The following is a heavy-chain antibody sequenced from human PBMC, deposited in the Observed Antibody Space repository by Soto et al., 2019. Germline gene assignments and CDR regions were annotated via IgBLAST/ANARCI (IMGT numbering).Heavy chain of an antibody. D-gene: IGHD3-3*01. J-gene: IGHJ6*03. CDR3: ASQGSGYKYYVDG. CDR1: GGSISGYY. Sequence: SETLSLTCTVSGGSISGYYWSWIRQPPGKGLEWIGYIYYSGSTNYNPSLKSRVTISLDTSENQFSLRLSSVTAADTAVYYCASQGSGYKYYVDGWGKAITVTVSS. V-gene: IGHV4-59*01. CDR2: IYYSGST.